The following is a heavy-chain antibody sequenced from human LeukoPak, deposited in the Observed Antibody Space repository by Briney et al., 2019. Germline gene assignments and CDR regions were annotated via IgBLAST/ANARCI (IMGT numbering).Heavy chain of an antibody. J-gene: IGHJ6*03. CDR1: GGTVNDYA. V-gene: IGHV1-69*06. Sequence: SVKVSCKPSGGTVNDYAVYWVRQAPGQGLEWMARIIPLFGTVNYAQNFQDRLTLSADKSTNTAHMELSSLRFDDTAIYYCATPPPGYSFSNHYYYMDAWGRGTTVTVSS. CDR3: ATPPPGYSFSNHYYYMDA. D-gene: IGHD1-1*01. CDR2: IIPLFGTV.